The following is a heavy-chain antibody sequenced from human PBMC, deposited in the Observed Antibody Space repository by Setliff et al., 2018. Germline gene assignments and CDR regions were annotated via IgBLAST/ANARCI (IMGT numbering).Heavy chain of an antibody. CDR1: GFTFSSYW. J-gene: IGHJ4*02. CDR2: INKDGSEK. V-gene: IGHV3-7*01. CDR3: ARGPYYYRSSTYSYFDY. D-gene: IGHD3-22*01. Sequence: GGSLRLSCAGSGFTFSSYWMSWVRQAPGKGLEWVANINKDGSEKSYMDSVKGRFTVSRDNAKNSLFLQMNSLRAEDTAVYYCARGPYYYRSSTYSYFDYWGQGTLVTVSS.